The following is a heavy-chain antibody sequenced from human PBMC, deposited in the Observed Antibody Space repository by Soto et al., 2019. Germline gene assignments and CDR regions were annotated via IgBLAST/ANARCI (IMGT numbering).Heavy chain of an antibody. CDR1: GFTFTSHA. J-gene: IGHJ6*01. Sequence: QVQLVQSGAEVKKPGASVKVSCKASGFTFTSHAIQWVRQAPGQRLEWMGWINAGHGNAKYSQRFQGRVTIVRDPSARPSYMELSSLRSEDTAVYYCARSSFYGSGSWDYYGLDVWGQGTTVTVS. CDR2: INAGHGNA. CDR3: ARSSFYGSGSWDYYGLDV. V-gene: IGHV1-3*01. D-gene: IGHD3-10*01.